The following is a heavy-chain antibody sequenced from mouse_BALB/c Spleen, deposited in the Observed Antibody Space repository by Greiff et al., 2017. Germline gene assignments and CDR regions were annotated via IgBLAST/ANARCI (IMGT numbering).Heavy chain of an antibody. CDR1: GFNIKDTY. Sequence: EVQLVESGAELVKPGASVKLSCTASGFNIKDTYMHWVKQRPEQGLEWIGRIDPANGNTKYDPKFQGKATITADTSSNTAYLQLSSLTSEDTAVYYCARSGGPAYWGQGTLVTVSA. CDR3: ARSGGPAY. D-gene: IGHD3-1*01. CDR2: IDPANGNT. V-gene: IGHV14-3*02. J-gene: IGHJ3*01.